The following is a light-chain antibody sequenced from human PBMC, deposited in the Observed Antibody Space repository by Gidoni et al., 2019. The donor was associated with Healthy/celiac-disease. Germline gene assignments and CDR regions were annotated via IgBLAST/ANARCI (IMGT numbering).Light chain of an antibody. CDR1: KSVSSY. Sequence: EIVLTQSPATLSLSPGERATLSCRASKSVSSYLAWYKQKPGQAPRLLIYDASNRATGIPARFSGSGSGTDFTLTISSLEPEDFAVYYCQQRSNWPPALTFGGGTKVEIK. CDR3: QQRSNWPPALT. J-gene: IGKJ4*01. CDR2: DAS. V-gene: IGKV3-11*01.